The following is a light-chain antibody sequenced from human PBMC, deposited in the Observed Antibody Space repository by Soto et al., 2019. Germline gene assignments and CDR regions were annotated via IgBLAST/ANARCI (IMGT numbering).Light chain of an antibody. CDR1: QSVSSN. CDR2: GAS. Sequence: EIVMTQSPATLSVSPGERATLSCRASQSVSSNLAWYQQKPGQAPRLLIYGASTRATGIPARFSGSGSGTEFTLTISSLQSEDFAVYYCQQYNNWPPLLTFGGGTKVEL. CDR3: QQYNNWPPLLT. V-gene: IGKV3-15*01. J-gene: IGKJ4*01.